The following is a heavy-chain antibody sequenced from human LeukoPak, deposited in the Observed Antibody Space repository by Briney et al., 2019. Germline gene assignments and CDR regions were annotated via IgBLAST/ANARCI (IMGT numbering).Heavy chain of an antibody. CDR1: GGSISNSGYY. CDR3: ARTAANGPIDY. D-gene: IGHD2-8*01. Sequence: PSETLSLTCTVSGGSISNSGYYWAWTRQPPGKGLEWIAHIFYSGTSYYSPSLKSRVTISLDTSKNQFSLKLSSVTAADTAVYYCARTAANGPIDYWGQGTLVTVSS. V-gene: IGHV4-39*01. CDR2: IFYSGTS. J-gene: IGHJ4*02.